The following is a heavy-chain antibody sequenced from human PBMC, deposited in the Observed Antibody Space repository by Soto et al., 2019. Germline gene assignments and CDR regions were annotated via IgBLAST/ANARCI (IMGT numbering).Heavy chain of an antibody. CDR3: AGENSTGYYALGY. CDR2: IYYSGST. D-gene: IGHD6-19*01. Sequence: PSETLSLTCTVSGGSLSSGAYYWSWIRQHPGKGLEWIGYIYYSGSTYSNPSLKSRVTISIDTSKNQFSLKLSSVTAADTAVYYCAGENSTGYYALGYWGQGALVTVSS. J-gene: IGHJ4*02. V-gene: IGHV4-30-4*08. CDR1: GGSLSSGAYY.